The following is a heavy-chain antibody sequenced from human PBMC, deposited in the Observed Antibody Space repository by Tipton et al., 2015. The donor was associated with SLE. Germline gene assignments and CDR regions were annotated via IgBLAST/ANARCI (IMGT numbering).Heavy chain of an antibody. CDR3: ASGGYGSGSHYLGGWFDP. J-gene: IGHJ5*02. Sequence: TLSLTCTVSGGSISSYYWSWIRQSPGKGLEWIGYIYTSGSTNYNPSLNSRVTISADTSKNQFSLKLSSVTAADTALYYCASGGYGSGSHYLGGWFDPWGRGTLVTVSS. CDR1: GGSISSYY. D-gene: IGHD3-10*01. V-gene: IGHV4-4*08. CDR2: IYTSGST.